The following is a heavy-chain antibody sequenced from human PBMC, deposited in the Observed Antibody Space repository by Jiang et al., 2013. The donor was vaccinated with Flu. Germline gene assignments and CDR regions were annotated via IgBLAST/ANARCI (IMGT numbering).Heavy chain of an antibody. D-gene: IGHD2-15*01. Sequence: VILHDGSNKYYADSVKGRFTISRDNSKNTLYLQMNSLRAEDTAVYYCAKDFDLGYCSGGSCFVYNWFDPWGQGTLVTVSS. V-gene: IGHV3-30*18. CDR3: AKDFDLGYCSGGSCFVYNWFDP. CDR2: ILHDGSNK. J-gene: IGHJ5*02.